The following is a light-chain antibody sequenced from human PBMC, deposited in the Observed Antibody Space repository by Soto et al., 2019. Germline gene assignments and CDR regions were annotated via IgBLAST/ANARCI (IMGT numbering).Light chain of an antibody. V-gene: IGKV3-20*01. J-gene: IGKJ1*01. CDR2: GTS. Sequence: EIVLTQSPATLSLSPGARATLSCRASQSVSSTYLGWYQQQPGQPPRLLMSGTSNRATGTPDRFSGSGSGTDGTITISSLQPDDCETYDCQQYNRYPWTFGQGTKVDIK. CDR1: QSVSSTY. CDR3: QQYNRYPWT.